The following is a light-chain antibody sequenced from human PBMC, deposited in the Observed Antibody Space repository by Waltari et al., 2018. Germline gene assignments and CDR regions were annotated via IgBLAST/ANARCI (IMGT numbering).Light chain of an antibody. Sequence: QSALTQPASVSRSPGQSITISCTATSRAVEKYTLVSWYQHHPDKAPKLMIYEVTKRPSGVSNRFSGSKSDNTASLTISGLQAEDEADYYCCSYAGGGTYVFGPGTKVTVL. CDR1: SRAVEKYTL. CDR2: EVT. V-gene: IGLV2-23*02. CDR3: CSYAGGGTYV. J-gene: IGLJ1*01.